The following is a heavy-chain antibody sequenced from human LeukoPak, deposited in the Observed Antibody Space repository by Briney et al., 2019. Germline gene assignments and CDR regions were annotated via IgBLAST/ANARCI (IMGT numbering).Heavy chain of an antibody. CDR3: ARHGHYYDSSGYYMRVIDY. CDR2: IYYSGST. CDR1: GGSISCSSYY. J-gene: IGHJ4*02. D-gene: IGHD3-22*01. Sequence: SETLSLTCTVSGGSISCSSYYWGWIRQPPGKGLEWIGSIYYSGSTYYNPSLKSRVTISVDTSKNQFSLKLSSVTAADTAVYYCARHGHYYDSSGYYMRVIDYWGQGTLVTVSS. V-gene: IGHV4-39*01.